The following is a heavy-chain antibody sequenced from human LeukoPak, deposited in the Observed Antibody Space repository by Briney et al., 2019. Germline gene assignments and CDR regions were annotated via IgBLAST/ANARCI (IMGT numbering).Heavy chain of an antibody. CDR3: AREEVAAAGTDY. J-gene: IGHJ4*02. D-gene: IGHD6-13*01. CDR1: GGSISSGSYY. Sequence: SETLSLTCTVSGGSISSGSYYWSWIRQPAGKGLEWIGRIYTSGSTNYNPSLKSRVTISVDTSKNQFSLKLSSVTAADTAVYYCAREEVAAAGTDYWGQGTLVTVSS. CDR2: IYTSGST. V-gene: IGHV4-61*02.